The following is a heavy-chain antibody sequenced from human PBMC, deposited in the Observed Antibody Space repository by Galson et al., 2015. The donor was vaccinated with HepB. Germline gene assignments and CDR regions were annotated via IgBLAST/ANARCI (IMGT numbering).Heavy chain of an antibody. CDR1: GYTFTSYG. CDR3: ATLWFGELSSFDY. J-gene: IGHJ4*02. Sequence: SVKVSCKASGYTFTSYGISWVRQAPGKGLEWMGWISAYNGNTNYAQKLQGRVTMTTDTSTSTAYMELRSLRSDDTAVYYCATLWFGELSSFDYWGQGTLVTVSS. D-gene: IGHD3-10*01. CDR2: ISAYNGNT. V-gene: IGHV1-18*01.